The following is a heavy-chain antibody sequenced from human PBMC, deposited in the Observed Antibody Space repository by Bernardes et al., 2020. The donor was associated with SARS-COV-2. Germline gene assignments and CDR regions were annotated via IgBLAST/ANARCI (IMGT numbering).Heavy chain of an antibody. CDR2: IENSQVGGYT. Sequence: GGSLRLSCAASGFTFSSYWMSWVRQAPGKGLECVSVIENSQVGGYTYYADSVKGRFTISRDKSKNTVYLQMNSLRAEDTALYYCVRGGGTDWRFAFDVWGPGTMVHVSS. CDR3: VRGGGTDWRFAFDV. D-gene: IGHD2-15*01. CDR1: GFTFSSYW. V-gene: IGHV3-53*01. J-gene: IGHJ3*01.